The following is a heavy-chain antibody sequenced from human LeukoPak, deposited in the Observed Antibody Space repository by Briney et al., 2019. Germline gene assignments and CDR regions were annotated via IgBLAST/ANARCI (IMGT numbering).Heavy chain of an antibody. CDR2: IIGSGAST. D-gene: IGHD3-10*01. CDR3: AKVIYYGSEDVDY. Sequence: PGGSLRLSCAASGFTFSSYAMSWVRQAPGRWLEWVSSIIGSGASTYYADSVRGRFTTSRDNSKNTLYLQLNSLRAEDTAVYYCAKVIYYGSEDVDYWGQGTLVTVSS. J-gene: IGHJ4*01. CDR1: GFTFSSYA. V-gene: IGHV3-23*01.